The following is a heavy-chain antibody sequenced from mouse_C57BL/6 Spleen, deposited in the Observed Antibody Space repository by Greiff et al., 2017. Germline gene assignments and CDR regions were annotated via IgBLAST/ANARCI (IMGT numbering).Heavy chain of an antibody. D-gene: IGHD1-1*01. CDR3: ARSSYYGSRNYYAMDY. CDR2: ISSGSSTI. CDR1: GFTFSDYG. J-gene: IGHJ4*01. V-gene: IGHV5-17*01. Sequence: EVKLVESGGGLVKPGGSLKLSCAASGFTFSDYGMHWVRQAPEKGLEWVAYISSGSSTIYYADTVKGRFTISRDNAKNTLFLQMTSLRSEDTAMYYCARSSYYGSRNYYAMDYWGQGTSVTVSS.